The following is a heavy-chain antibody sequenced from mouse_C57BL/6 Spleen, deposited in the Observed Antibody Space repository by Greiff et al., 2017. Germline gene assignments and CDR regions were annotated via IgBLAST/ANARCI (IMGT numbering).Heavy chain of an antibody. CDR2: ISSGSSTI. J-gene: IGHJ4*01. Sequence: EVHLVESGGGLVKPGGSLKLSCAASGFTFSDYGMHWVRQAPEKGLEWVAYISSGSSTIYYADTVKGRFTISRDNAKNTLFLQMTSLRSEDTAMYYCARSLAHYDNPIHAMDYWGQGTSVTVSS. D-gene: IGHD2-1*01. CDR1: GFTFSDYG. V-gene: IGHV5-17*01. CDR3: ARSLAHYDNPIHAMDY.